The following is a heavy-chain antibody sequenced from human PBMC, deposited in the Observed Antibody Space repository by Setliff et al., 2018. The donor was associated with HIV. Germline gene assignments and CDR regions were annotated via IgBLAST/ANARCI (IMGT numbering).Heavy chain of an antibody. D-gene: IGHD3-3*01. J-gene: IGHJ6*03. CDR1: GYTFTGYY. V-gene: IGHV1-2*06. Sequence: ASVKVSCKASGYTFTGYYMHWVRQAPGQGLEWMGRINPNSGGTNYAQKFQGRVTMTRDTSISTAYMELNRLKSDDTAVYYCARGLSIFGVATPGFYSFMDVWGKGTTVTVSS. CDR2: INPNSGGT. CDR3: ARGLSIFGVATPGFYSFMDV.